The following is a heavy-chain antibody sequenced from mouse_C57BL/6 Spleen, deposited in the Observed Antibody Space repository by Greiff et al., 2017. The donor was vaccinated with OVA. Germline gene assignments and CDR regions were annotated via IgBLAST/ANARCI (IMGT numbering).Heavy chain of an antibody. CDR2: ISYDGSN. Sequence: ESGPGLVKPSQSLSLTCSVTGYSITSGYYWNWIRQFPGNKLEWMGYISYDGSNNYNPSLKNRISITRDTSKNQFFLKLNSVTTEDTATYYCARETAQAFDYWGQGTTLTVSS. D-gene: IGHD3-2*02. V-gene: IGHV3-6*01. J-gene: IGHJ2*01. CDR1: GYSITSGYY. CDR3: ARETAQAFDY.